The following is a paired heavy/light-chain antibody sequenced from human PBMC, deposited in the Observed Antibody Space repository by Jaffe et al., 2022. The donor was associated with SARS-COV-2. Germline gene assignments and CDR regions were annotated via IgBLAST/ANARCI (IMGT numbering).Light chain of an antibody. Sequence: QSALTQPPSASGSPGQSVTISCTGTSSDVGAYNYLSWYQQHPGKVPKLMIYEVSKRPSGVPDRFSGSKSGNTASLTVSGLQAEDEADYYCCSYAGSNIYVFGTGTKVTVL. CDR3: CSYAGSNIYV. CDR2: EVS. J-gene: IGLJ1*01. V-gene: IGLV2-8*01. CDR1: SSDVGAYNY.
Heavy chain of an antibody. D-gene: IGHD5-18*01. CDR1: DFTLSSYW. CDR2: MNQDGSEK. Sequence: EVQLVESGGGLVQPGGSLRLSCTASDFTLSSYWMSWVRQAPGKGLEWVAEMNQDGSEKRYVGSVKGRFTISRDNAKNSLHLQMDSLRAEDTALYYCARYGYSAGLDYWGQGTLVTVSS. V-gene: IGHV3-7*01. CDR3: ARYGYSAGLDY. J-gene: IGHJ4*02.